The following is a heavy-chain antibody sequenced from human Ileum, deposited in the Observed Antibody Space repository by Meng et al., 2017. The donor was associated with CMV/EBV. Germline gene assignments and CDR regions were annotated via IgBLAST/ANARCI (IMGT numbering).Heavy chain of an antibody. CDR2: IDKSGTT. Sequence: VRWLNSGPGVVTPSEPLSLTGIVLVVSISGYSWSWIRQPAGKGLEWIGRIDKSGTTHYNPSLKSRVTLSLDTSKDQFSLKLTSVTAADTAVYYCAREKSSCTSSTCYGVDSWGQGTLVTVSS. J-gene: IGHJ4*02. CDR3: AREKSSCTSSTCYGVDS. V-gene: IGHV4-4*07. D-gene: IGHD2-2*01. CDR1: VVSISGYS.